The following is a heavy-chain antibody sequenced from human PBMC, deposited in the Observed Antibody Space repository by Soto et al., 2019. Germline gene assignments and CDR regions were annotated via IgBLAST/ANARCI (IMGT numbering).Heavy chain of an antibody. J-gene: IGHJ5*02. CDR2: IYHSGSI. Sequence: WVRQPPGKGLEWIGYIYHSGSIYYNPSLKSRVTISVDRSKNQSSLKLSSVTAADTAVYYCARVPSPWGQGNLVTVSS. CDR3: ARVPSP. V-gene: IGHV4-30-2*01.